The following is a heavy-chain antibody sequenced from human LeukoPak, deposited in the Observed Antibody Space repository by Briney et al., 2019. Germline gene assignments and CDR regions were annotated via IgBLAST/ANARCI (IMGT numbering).Heavy chain of an antibody. D-gene: IGHD3-3*01. V-gene: IGHV4-34*01. CDR3: AARYYDFWSGYYRDKKPLDY. J-gene: IGHJ4*02. Sequence: SETLSLTCAVYGGSFSGYYWSWIRQPPGKGLEWIGEINHSGSTNYNPSLKSRVTISVDTSKNQFSLKLSSVTAADTAVYYCAARYYDFWSGYYRDKKPLDYWGQGTLVTVSS. CDR1: GGSFSGYY. CDR2: INHSGST.